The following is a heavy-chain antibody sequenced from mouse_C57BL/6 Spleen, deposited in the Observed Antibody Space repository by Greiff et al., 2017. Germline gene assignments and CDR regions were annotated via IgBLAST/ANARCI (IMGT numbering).Heavy chain of an antibody. D-gene: IGHD1-1*01. J-gene: IGHJ4*01. CDR2: IYPGNSDT. V-gene: IGHV1-5*01. CDR1: GYTFTSYW. Sequence: EVQLQQSGTVLARPGASVKMSCKTSGYTFTSYWMHWVKQRPGQGLEWIGAIYPGNSDTSYNQKFKGKAKLTAVTSASTAYMELSSLTNEDSAVYYCTKPNYYGSSYYAMDYWGQGTSVTVSS. CDR3: TKPNYYGSSYYAMDY.